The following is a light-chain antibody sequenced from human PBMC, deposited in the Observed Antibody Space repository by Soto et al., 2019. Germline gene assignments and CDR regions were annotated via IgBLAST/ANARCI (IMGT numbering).Light chain of an antibody. V-gene: IGLV2-14*01. Sequence: QSALTQPASVSGSPGQSITISCTGTSSDVGGYDYVSWYQHHPGKAPKLMIYDVSNRPSGVSSRFSGSKSDNTASLTIYGLHAEDEADYYCSSYTKNSPYVFGTGTKLTVL. CDR2: DVS. J-gene: IGLJ1*01. CDR3: SSYTKNSPYV. CDR1: SSDVGGYDY.